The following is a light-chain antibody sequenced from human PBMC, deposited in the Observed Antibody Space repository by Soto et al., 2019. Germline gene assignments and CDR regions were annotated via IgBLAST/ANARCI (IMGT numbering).Light chain of an antibody. V-gene: IGLV2-23*02. Sequence: QPAPVSWASRQSTPPSLPGRHREFGSYNLVSWYQQHPGKATKLMIYEVTKRPSGVSNRFSGSKSGNTASLSISGLQAEDEADYYCCSYGGSTTFYVFGTGTKVTVL. CDR1: HREFGSYNL. J-gene: IGLJ1*01. CDR2: EVT. CDR3: CSYGGSTTFYV.